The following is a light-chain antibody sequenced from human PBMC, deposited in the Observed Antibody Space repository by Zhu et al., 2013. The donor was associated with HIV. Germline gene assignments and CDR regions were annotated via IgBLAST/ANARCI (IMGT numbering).Light chain of an antibody. J-gene: IGKJ4*01. CDR1: QGISSA. Sequence: AIQLTQSPSSLSASVGDRVTITCRASQGISSALAWYQQKPGKAPSLLIFAASSLQTGVPSRFSGSGSGTDFTLTISSLQPEDFATYYCQQANSFPLTFGGGTKVEIK. V-gene: IGKV1-13*02. CDR2: AAS. CDR3: QQANSFPLT.